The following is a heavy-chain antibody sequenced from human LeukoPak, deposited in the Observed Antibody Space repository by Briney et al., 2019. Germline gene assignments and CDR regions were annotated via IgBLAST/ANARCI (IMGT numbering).Heavy chain of an antibody. J-gene: IGHJ5*02. CDR3: VVMIRGAIT. CDR1: GFTFSSYA. V-gene: IGHV3-30-3*01. CDR2: ISYDGSNK. Sequence: PGRSLRLSCAASGFTFSSYAMHWVRQAPGKGREGVAVISYDGSNKYYADSVKGRFTISRDNSKNTLYLQMNSLKIEDTAVYYCVVMIRGAITLGQGTLVTVSS. D-gene: IGHD3-10*01.